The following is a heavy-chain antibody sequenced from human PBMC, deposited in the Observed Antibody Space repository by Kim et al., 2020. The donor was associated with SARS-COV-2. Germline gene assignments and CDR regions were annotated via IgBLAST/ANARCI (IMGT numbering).Heavy chain of an antibody. Sequence: GGSLRLSCADSGFTFSSYAMNWVRQAPGKGLEWVSAISGIGISTYYADSVKGRFTISRDTSKSTLYLQMNSLRAEDTAVYYCTGTTVNDQYYYGMDVWGQGTTVSVSS. D-gene: IGHD4-17*01. CDR2: ISGIGIST. CDR3: TGTTVNDQYYYGMDV. CDR1: GFTFSSYA. V-gene: IGHV3-23*01. J-gene: IGHJ6*02.